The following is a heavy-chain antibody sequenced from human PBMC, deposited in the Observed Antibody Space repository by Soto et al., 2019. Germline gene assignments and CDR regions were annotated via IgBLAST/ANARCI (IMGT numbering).Heavy chain of an antibody. J-gene: IGHJ6*02. CDR2: INPSSGTT. CDR1: GYSLIKYY. D-gene: IGHD3-10*01. CDR3: ARNMDYYYGPGSGNGHGV. V-gene: IGHV1-46*01. Sequence: QVQLVQSGAEAKKPGASVKVSCKASGYSLIKYYIHWVRQAPGQGLEWVGTINPSSGTTSYAQKFQGRVTMTRDMSISTVYMELSRLTSDDTAIYYCARNMDYYYGPGSGNGHGVWGQGTTVTVFS.